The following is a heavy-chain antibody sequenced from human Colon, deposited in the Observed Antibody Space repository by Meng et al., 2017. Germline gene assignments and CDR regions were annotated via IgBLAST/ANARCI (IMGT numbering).Heavy chain of an antibody. J-gene: IGHJ4*02. V-gene: IGHV4-59*01. D-gene: IGHD1-14*01. CDR2: IFHTGST. CDR3: ARDRVPGKY. Sequence: VRLQESGPGLVRPSETLSLTCTISGDSISPYYWSWIRQSPGKGLEWIGYIFHTGSTKYNPSLKNRVVISLDTSRNQFSLNLTSVTTSDTAVYYCARDRVPGKYWGQGTLVTVSS. CDR1: GDSISPYY.